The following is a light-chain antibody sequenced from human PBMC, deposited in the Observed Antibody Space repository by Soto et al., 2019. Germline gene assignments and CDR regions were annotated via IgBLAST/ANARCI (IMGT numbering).Light chain of an antibody. CDR2: DVS. J-gene: IGKJ1*01. CDR3: QQYHRYST. Sequence: DIQMTQAPSTLSASVGDRVTITCRASQSINAWLAWYQQKPGKAPKLLIYDVSTLDSGVPSRFSGSASATEFTLTISYLESDDFATYYCQQYHRYSTFGQGTKVDIK. CDR1: QSINAW. V-gene: IGKV1-5*01.